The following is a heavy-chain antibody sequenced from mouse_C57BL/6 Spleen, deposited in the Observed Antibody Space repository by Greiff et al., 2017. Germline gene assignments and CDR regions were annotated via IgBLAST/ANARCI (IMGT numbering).Heavy chain of an antibody. CDR1: GYTFTSYW. Sequence: VKLQQPGAELVRPGSSVKLSCKASGYTFTSYWMDWVKQRPGQGLEWIGNIYPSDSETHYNQKFKDKATLTVDKSSSTAYMQLSSLTSEDSAVYYCARYGSSPYAMDYWGQGTSVTVSS. D-gene: IGHD1-1*01. CDR2: IYPSDSET. CDR3: ARYGSSPYAMDY. J-gene: IGHJ4*01. V-gene: IGHV1-61*01.